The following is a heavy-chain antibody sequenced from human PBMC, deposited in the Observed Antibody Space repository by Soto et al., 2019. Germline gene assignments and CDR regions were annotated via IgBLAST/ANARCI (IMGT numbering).Heavy chain of an antibody. Sequence: WIRQPPGKGLEWMGVIYPGDSDTTYSPSFQGQVTISADKSISTAYLQWSSLKASDTAMYYCARSRTSWPYDAFDIWGQGTMVTVSS. V-gene: IGHV5-51*01. CDR3: ARSRTSWPYDAFDI. CDR2: IYPGDSDT. J-gene: IGHJ3*02. D-gene: IGHD2-2*01.